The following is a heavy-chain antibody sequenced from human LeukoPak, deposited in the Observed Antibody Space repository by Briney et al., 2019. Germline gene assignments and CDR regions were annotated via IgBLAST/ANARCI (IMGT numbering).Heavy chain of an antibody. CDR3: ARDGYSFGHDFDY. V-gene: IGHV3-74*01. CDR2: IKGDGSST. D-gene: IGHD5-18*01. Sequence: GGSLRLSCAASGFTFSSYWMHWVRHTPGKGLVWVSRIKGDGSSTSYADSVKGRFTISRDNAKNTLYLQMSSLRAEDTAVYYCARDGYSFGHDFDYWGQGTLVTVSS. CDR1: GFTFSSYW. J-gene: IGHJ4*02.